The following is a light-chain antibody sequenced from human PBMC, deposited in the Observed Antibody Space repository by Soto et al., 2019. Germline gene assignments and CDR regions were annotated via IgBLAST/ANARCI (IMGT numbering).Light chain of an antibody. CDR3: QQYNNWPPWT. V-gene: IGKV3-15*01. CDR2: WAS. CDR1: QSVSSN. Sequence: EIVMTQSPGTLSVSPGERATLSCRASQSVSSNLAWYQQKRGQAPWLLIYWASTRATGIPARFSGSGSGTEFTLTLSSLQSADFAVYYCQQYNNWPPWTFGQGTKVEI. J-gene: IGKJ1*01.